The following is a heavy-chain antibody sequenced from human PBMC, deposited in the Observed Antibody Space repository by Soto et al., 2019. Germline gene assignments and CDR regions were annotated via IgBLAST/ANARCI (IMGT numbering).Heavy chain of an antibody. Sequence: SETLSLTCAVYGGSFSGYYWSWIRQPPGKGLEWIGSIYYSGSTYYNPSLKSRVTISVDTSKNQFSLKLSSVTAADTAVYYCARHLGTLVYSSGWYPSPYYFDYWGQGTLVPVSS. CDR1: GGSFSGYY. V-gene: IGHV4-34*01. CDR3: ARHLGTLVYSSGWYPSPYYFDY. J-gene: IGHJ4*02. CDR2: IYYSGST. D-gene: IGHD6-19*01.